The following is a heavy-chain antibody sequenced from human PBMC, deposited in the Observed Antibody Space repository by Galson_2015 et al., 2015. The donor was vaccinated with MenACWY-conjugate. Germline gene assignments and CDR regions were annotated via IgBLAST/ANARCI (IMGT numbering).Heavy chain of an antibody. J-gene: IGHJ4*02. CDR2: IYSDALGATT. V-gene: IGHV3-53*01. CDR1: GFSVSSNF. CDR3: AREGRHVGSYSDLDY. D-gene: IGHD1-26*01. Sequence: SLRLSCAASGFSVSSNFMTWVRQAPGKGLEWVSVIYSDALGATTHYSDSVKGRFTSSRDNSKNTMYLQMNSLRDEDTAVYYCAREGRHVGSYSDLDYWGQGTLVTVSS.